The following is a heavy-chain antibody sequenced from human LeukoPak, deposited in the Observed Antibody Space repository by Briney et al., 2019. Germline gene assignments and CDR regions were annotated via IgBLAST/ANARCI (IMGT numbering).Heavy chain of an antibody. D-gene: IGHD2-2*01. CDR2: IRYDGSNK. Sequence: PRGSLRLSCAASGFIFSSYGMHWVRQAPGKGLEWVAFIRYDGSNKYYADSVKGRFTISRDNSKNTLYLQMNSLRAEDTAVYYCARGAQDIVVVPATFDYWGQGTLVTVSS. CDR1: GFIFSSYG. CDR3: ARGAQDIVVVPATFDY. J-gene: IGHJ4*02. V-gene: IGHV3-30*02.